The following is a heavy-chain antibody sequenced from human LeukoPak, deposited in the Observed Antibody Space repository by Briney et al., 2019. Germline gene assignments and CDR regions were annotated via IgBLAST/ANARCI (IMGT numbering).Heavy chain of an antibody. CDR3: ASDSYSRIGYF. CDR1: GGSFTGYY. J-gene: IGHJ4*02. Sequence: KASETLSLTCVMYGGSFTGYYWSWIRQSPGKGLEWIGEISPRGTKYNPSLKSRVTISLDTTKNQFSLILSSVTAADAAVYFCASDSYSRIGYFWSQGTLVTVSS. D-gene: IGHD3-22*01. V-gene: IGHV4-34*01. CDR2: ISPRGT.